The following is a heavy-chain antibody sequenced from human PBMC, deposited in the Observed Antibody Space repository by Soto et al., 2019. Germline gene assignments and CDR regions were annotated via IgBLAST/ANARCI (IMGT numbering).Heavy chain of an antibody. CDR1: GFTFSSYA. Sequence: GGSLRLSCAASGFTFSSYAMSWVRQAPGKGLEWVSAISGSGGSTYHADSVKGRFTISRDNSKNTLYLQMNSLRAEDTAVYYCAKVPTRTGPSIAAPFDYWGQGTLVTVS. J-gene: IGHJ4*02. V-gene: IGHV3-23*01. CDR3: AKVPTRTGPSIAAPFDY. CDR2: ISGSGGST. D-gene: IGHD6-6*01.